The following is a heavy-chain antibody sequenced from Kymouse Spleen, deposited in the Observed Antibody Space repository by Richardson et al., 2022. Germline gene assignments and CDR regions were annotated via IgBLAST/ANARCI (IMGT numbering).Heavy chain of an antibody. CDR2: ISWNSGSI. J-gene: IGHJ6*02. Sequence: EVQLVESGGGLVQPGRSLRLSCAASGFTFDDYAMHWVRQAPGKGLEWVSGISWNSGSIGYADSVKGRFTISRDNAKNSLYLQMNSLRAEDTALYYCAKDIYGYSGYEYYYYYYGMDVWGQGTTVTVSS. V-gene: IGHV3-9*01. CDR3: AKDIYGYSGYEYYYYYYGMDV. CDR1: GFTFDDYA. D-gene: IGHD5-12*01.